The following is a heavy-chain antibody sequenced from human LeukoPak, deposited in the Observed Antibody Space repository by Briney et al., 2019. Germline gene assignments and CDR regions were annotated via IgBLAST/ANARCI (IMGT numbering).Heavy chain of an antibody. CDR3: ARELYYDSSGYFDY. CDR2: ISYDGSNK. V-gene: IGHV3-30*04. J-gene: IGHJ4*02. Sequence: PGGSLRLSGAASGFTFSSYAMHWVRKAPGKGLEWVAVISYDGSNKYYADSVKGRFTISRDNSKNTLYLQMNSLRAEDTAVYYCARELYYDSSGYFDYWGQGTLVTVSS. D-gene: IGHD3-22*01. CDR1: GFTFSSYA.